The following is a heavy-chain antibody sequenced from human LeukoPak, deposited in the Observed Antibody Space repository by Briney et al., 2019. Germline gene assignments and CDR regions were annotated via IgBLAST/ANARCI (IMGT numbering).Heavy chain of an antibody. CDR3: AKSSGGYFFDY. CDR2: MNPNSGNA. J-gene: IGHJ4*02. D-gene: IGHD1-26*01. CDR1: GYNFNNHD. V-gene: IGHV1-8*01. Sequence: ASVKVSCKASGYNFNNHDINWVRQATGQGLEWLGRMNPNSGNAAYAQKLQGRVTMTWDSSTNTAYLEVIALRSDDTAVYYCAKSSGGYFFDYWGQGTLVTASS.